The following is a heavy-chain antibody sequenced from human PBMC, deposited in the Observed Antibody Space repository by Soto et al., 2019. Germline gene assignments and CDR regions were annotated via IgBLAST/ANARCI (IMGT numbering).Heavy chain of an antibody. V-gene: IGHV3-23*01. CDR3: AKRSPYSSGWYSPIFDY. CDR1: GFSFSDYA. D-gene: IGHD6-13*01. CDR2: ISESGGST. Sequence: GGSLRLSCAASGFSFSDYAMSWVRQAPGKGLEWVSVISESGGSTHYADSVRGRFTVPRDNSKNSLSLRMNSLRDEDTAVYFCAKRSPYSSGWYSPIFDYWGQGALVTVSS. J-gene: IGHJ4*02.